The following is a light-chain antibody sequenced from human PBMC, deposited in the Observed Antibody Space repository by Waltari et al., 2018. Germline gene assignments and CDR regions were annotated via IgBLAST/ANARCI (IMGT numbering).Light chain of an antibody. CDR2: LNSDGSH. CDR3: QTWGTGTVV. Sequence: QLVLTQSPSASASLGASVKLTCTLSSGHSTYAIAWHQQQPEKGPRYLLKLNSDGSHSKGDGIPDRFSGSKSGAERYLTISSLQSEDEGDYYCQTWGTGTVVFGGGTKLTDL. CDR1: SGHSTYA. J-gene: IGLJ2*01. V-gene: IGLV4-69*01.